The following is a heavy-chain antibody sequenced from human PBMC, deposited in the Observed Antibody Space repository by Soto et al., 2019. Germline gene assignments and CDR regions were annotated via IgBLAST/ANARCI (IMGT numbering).Heavy chain of an antibody. CDR3: ANDGGAIAGTGNETFEF. J-gene: IGHJ3*01. V-gene: IGHV3-30*18. CDR2: ISDDGIYE. Sequence: QVQLVESGGGLVQPGESLRLSCAASGFAFSDYGMHWVRQTPGKGLEWVALISDDGIYEYYADSVKGRFTLSRDNSKNTLYLQMNSLRTGDPAIYYCANDGGAIAGTGNETFEFWGQGTMVTVSS. CDR1: GFAFSDYG. D-gene: IGHD3-10*01.